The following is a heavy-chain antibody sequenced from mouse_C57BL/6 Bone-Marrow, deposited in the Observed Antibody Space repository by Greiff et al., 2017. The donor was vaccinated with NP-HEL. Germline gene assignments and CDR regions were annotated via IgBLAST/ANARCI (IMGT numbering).Heavy chain of an antibody. V-gene: IGHV14-2*01. D-gene: IGHD1-1*01. CDR1: GFNIKDYY. J-gene: IGHJ1*03. Sequence: EVKLVESGAELVKPGASVKLSCTASGFNIKDYYMHWVKQRTEQGLEWIGRIDPEDGETKYAPKFQGKATITADTSSNTAYLQLSSLTSEDTAVYYCALTAVVATPWYFDVWGTGTTVTVSS. CDR3: ALTAVVATPWYFDV. CDR2: IDPEDGET.